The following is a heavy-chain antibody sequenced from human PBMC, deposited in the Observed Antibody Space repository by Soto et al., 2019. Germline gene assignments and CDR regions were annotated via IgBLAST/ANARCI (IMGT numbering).Heavy chain of an antibody. J-gene: IGHJ4*02. CDR2: IYWDEDK. CDR3: ARRVLRTVFGLVTTTAIYFDF. Sequence: QITLNESGPTQVKPRQTLTLTCTFSGFSLTTSGVGVGWIRQSPGKAPEWLALIYWDEDKCYSPSLKSRLTCTKDTSKNQVVLTMADLDPADTATYYCARRVLRTVFGLVTTTAIYFDFWGQGTPVAVSS. V-gene: IGHV2-5*02. D-gene: IGHD3-3*01. CDR1: GFSLTTSGVG.